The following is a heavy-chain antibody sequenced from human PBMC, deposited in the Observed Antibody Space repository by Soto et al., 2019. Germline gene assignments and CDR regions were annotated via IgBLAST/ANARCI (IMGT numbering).Heavy chain of an antibody. D-gene: IGHD5-12*01. CDR2: IDNTGSSA. V-gene: IGHV3-74*01. J-gene: IGHJ4*02. CDR3: ATLNGYEY. CDR1: GFPFSSHW. Sequence: EVRLVESGGGLVQPGGSLRLSCAASGFPFSSHWLQWVRQVPGRGLVWVSRIDNTGSSAIYADSVRGRFTVSRDNAKDTLYLHMNSLRADDTAVYYCATLNGYEYWGQGTLVNVS.